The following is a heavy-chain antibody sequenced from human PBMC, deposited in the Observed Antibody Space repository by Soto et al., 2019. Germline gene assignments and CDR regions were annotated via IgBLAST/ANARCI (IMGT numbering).Heavy chain of an antibody. CDR2: ISSSSSYI. CDR1: GFTFSIYS. D-gene: IGHD3-10*01. Sequence: PGGSLRLSCAASGFTFSIYSMNWVGQTPGKGLEWVSSISSSSSYIYYADSVKGRFTISRDNAKNSLYLQMNSLRAEDTAVYYCARDVGIYIFDYWGQGTLVTVSS. J-gene: IGHJ4*02. V-gene: IGHV3-21*01. CDR3: ARDVGIYIFDY.